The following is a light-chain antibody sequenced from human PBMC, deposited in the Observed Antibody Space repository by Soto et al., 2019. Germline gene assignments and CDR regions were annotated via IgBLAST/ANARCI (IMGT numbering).Light chain of an antibody. Sequence: EIVLTQSPATLSLSPGERATLSCRASQSVSSYLAWYQQKTGQAPRLLIYDASNRATGIPARFSGSGSGTDFTLTISSLEPEDFAVYYCQQRSNWPVTFGQGTTV. CDR3: QQRSNWPVT. V-gene: IGKV3-11*01. CDR2: DAS. CDR1: QSVSSY. J-gene: IGKJ1*01.